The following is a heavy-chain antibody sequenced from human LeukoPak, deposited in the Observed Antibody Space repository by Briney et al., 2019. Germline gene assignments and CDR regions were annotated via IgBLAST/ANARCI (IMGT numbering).Heavy chain of an antibody. CDR2: IWYDGSKK. V-gene: IGHV3-33*01. CDR3: ARGGPGAAYFDY. J-gene: IGHJ4*02. D-gene: IGHD6-19*01. CDR1: GFTFSGYG. Sequence: GGSLRLSCPASGFTFSGYGMNWVRQAPSKGLEWVAVIWYDGSKKFYAESVKGRFTISRDNSENTLSLQMNSLRAEDTAVYYCARGGPGAAYFDYWGQGTLVTVSS.